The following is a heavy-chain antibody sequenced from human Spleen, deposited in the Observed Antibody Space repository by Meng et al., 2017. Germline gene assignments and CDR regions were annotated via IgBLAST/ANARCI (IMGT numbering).Heavy chain of an antibody. CDR3: ARDAYYYDRSGNYRLIDY. J-gene: IGHJ4*02. CDR2: ISSGSTYI. D-gene: IGHD3-22*01. Sequence: GESLKISCAASGFTFSDYSMNWVRQAPGKGLEWVSSISSGSTYIHYAESVKGRFTISRDNAKNSLYLQMNSLRAEDTAVYYCARDAYYYDRSGNYRLIDYWGQGTLVTVAS. CDR1: GFTFSDYS. V-gene: IGHV3-21*01.